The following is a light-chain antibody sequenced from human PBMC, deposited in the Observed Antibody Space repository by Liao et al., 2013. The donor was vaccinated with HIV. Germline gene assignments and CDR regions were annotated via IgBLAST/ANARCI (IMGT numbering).Light chain of an antibody. CDR1: KLGDKF. Sequence: SYEMRQPPSVSVSPGQTASIACSGNKLGDKFTSWYQQKPGRSPVVVIYQDTKRPSGIPERFSGSNSGNTATLTIRGTQAMDEADYYCQAWDSSTGVFGGGTQLTVL. CDR2: QDT. J-gene: IGLJ3*02. CDR3: QAWDSSTGV. V-gene: IGLV3-1*01.